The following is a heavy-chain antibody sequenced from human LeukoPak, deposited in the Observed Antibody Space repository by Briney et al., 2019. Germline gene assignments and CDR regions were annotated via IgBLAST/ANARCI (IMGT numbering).Heavy chain of an antibody. D-gene: IGHD1-20*01. V-gene: IGHV3-23*01. CDR2: ISGRGGST. CDR1: GFTFTSYA. J-gene: IGHJ4*02. Sequence: PGGSLRLSCAASGFTFTSYAMSWVRQAPGKGLEWVSAISGRGGSTYFADSVKARFTIARDNSKNTLYLQMNSLRAEDTAVYYCAKSGGLRYNWVSGYFDYWGQGTLVAVSS. CDR3: AKSGGLRYNWVSGYFDY.